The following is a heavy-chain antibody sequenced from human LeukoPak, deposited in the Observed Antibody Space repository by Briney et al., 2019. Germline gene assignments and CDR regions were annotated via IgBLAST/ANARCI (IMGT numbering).Heavy chain of an antibody. CDR2: ISYDGSNK. Sequence: GGSLRLSCAASGFTFSSYGMHWVRQAPGKGLEWVAVISYDGSNKYYADSVKGRFTISRDNSKNTLYLQMNSLRAEDTAVYYCAKPDCGGDCYSSLFDPWGQGTLVTVSS. CDR1: GFTFSSYG. CDR3: AKPDCGGDCYSSLFDP. D-gene: IGHD2-21*02. V-gene: IGHV3-30*18. J-gene: IGHJ5*02.